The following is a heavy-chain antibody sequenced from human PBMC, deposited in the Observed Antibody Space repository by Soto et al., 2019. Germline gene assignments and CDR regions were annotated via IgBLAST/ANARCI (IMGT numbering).Heavy chain of an antibody. CDR2: IYSGGST. J-gene: IGHJ4*02. CDR3: AGGGWLGWLWIGY. D-gene: IGHD3-3*01. Sequence: EVQLVETGGGLIQPGGSLRLSCAASGFTVSSNYMSWVRQAPGKGLEWVSVIYSGGSTYYADSVKGRFTISRDNAKNTLDLQTKSRRAEDTAVYYCAGGGWLGWLWIGYWGQGTLVTVSS. V-gene: IGHV3-53*02. CDR1: GFTVSSNY.